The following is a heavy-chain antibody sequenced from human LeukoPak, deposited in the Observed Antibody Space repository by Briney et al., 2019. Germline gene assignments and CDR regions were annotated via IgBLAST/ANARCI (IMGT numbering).Heavy chain of an antibody. CDR2: IYYSGST. Sequence: PSETLSLTCAVYGGSFSGYYWSWIRQPPGKGLEWIGYIYYSGSTYYNPSLKSRVTISVDTSKNQFSLKLSSVTAADTAVYYCARDLGGKYYYYMDVWGKGTTVTVSS. D-gene: IGHD3-10*01. J-gene: IGHJ6*03. CDR3: ARDLGGKYYYYMDV. V-gene: IGHV4-34*09. CDR1: GGSFSGYY.